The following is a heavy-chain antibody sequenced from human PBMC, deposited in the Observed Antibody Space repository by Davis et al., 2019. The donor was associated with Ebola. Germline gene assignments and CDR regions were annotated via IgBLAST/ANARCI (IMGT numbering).Heavy chain of an antibody. Sequence: AASVKVFCKASGYTFTDNYINWVRQAPGQGLEWMGWINPNNGVTNYGQKFQGRVTMTRDTSITTAYMEVSRLGSDDTAVYYCARDPLHIMSIGVWGDFDHWGQGTLVTVSS. D-gene: IGHD3/OR15-3a*01. CDR3: ARDPLHIMSIGVWGDFDH. CDR2: INPNNGVT. CDR1: GYTFTDNY. J-gene: IGHJ4*02. V-gene: IGHV1-2*02.